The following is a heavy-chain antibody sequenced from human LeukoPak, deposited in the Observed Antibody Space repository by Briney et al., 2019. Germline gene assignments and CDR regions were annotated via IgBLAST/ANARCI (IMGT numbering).Heavy chain of an antibody. D-gene: IGHD2-2*01. Sequence: SETLSLTCTVSGGSISSSSYYWGWIRQPPGKGLEWIGSIYYSGSTYYNPSLKSRVTISVDTSKNHFSLKLNSLSAADTAVYYCARAWYSSTWRGNWFDSWGQGILVTVSS. J-gene: IGHJ5*01. CDR3: ARAWYSSTWRGNWFDS. CDR2: IYYSGST. CDR1: GGSISSSSYY. V-gene: IGHV4-39*02.